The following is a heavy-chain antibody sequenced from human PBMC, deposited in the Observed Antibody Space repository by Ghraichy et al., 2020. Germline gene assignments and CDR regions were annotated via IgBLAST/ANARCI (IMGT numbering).Heavy chain of an antibody. CDR2: INHSGST. V-gene: IGHV4-34*01. D-gene: IGHD3-22*01. CDR3: ARVDYDSSGYYRVDYFDY. CDR1: CGSFSCYY. Sequence: SETLSLTCAVYCGSFSCYYWSWIRQPPGKGLEWIGEINHSGSTNYNPSLKSRVTISVDTSKNQFSLKLSSVTAADTAVYYCARVDYDSSGYYRVDYFDYWGQGTLVTVSS. J-gene: IGHJ4*02.